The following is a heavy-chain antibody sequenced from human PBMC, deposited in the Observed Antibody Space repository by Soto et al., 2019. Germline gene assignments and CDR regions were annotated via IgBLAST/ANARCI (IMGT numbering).Heavy chain of an antibody. V-gene: IGHV4-59*01. J-gene: IGHJ4*02. CDR1: GGSISSYY. Sequence: SETLSLTCTVSGGSISSYYWSWIRQPPGKXLEWIGYIYYSGSTNYNPSLKSRVTISVDTSKNQFSLKLSSVTAADTAVYYCAREVEYCSGGSCYRAYYFDYWGQGTLVTVSS. CDR3: AREVEYCSGGSCYRAYYFDY. CDR2: IYYSGST. D-gene: IGHD2-15*01.